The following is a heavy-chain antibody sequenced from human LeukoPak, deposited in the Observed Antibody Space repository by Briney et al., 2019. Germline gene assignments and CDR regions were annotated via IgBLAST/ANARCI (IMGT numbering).Heavy chain of an antibody. J-gene: IGHJ6*02. CDR3: ARGGGLDV. D-gene: IGHD3-16*01. V-gene: IGHV3-48*01. Sequence: GGSLRLSCAASGFTFSSYGMNWVRQAPGKGLEWVSYISTSSSTIYYADSVKGRFTISRDNAKNSLYLQMSNLRAEDTAVYFCARGGGLDVWGQGATVTVSS. CDR1: GFTFSSYG. CDR2: ISTSSSTI.